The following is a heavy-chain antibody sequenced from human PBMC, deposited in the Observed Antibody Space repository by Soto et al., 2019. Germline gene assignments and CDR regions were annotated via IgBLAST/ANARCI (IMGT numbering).Heavy chain of an antibody. V-gene: IGHV4-39*01. CDR3: ARHGSNSLSLSSYYYYALDV. D-gene: IGHD5-18*01. Sequence: PSETLSLTCTVSGGSVSSNSYYWGWIRQPPGKGLEWIGSIYYSGGTYYSPSLKSRVTISADPSKHHFSLKLSSVTAADTAVYYCARHGSNSLSLSSYYYYALDVWGQGTTVTVSS. CDR1: GGSVSSNSYY. J-gene: IGHJ6*02. CDR2: IYYSGGT.